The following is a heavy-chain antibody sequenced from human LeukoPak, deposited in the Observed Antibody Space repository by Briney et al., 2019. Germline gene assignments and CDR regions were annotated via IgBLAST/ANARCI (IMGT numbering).Heavy chain of an antibody. CDR1: GGSISSYY. Sequence: SETLSLTCTVSGGSISSYYWSWIREPPGKGLEWIGYIYYSGSTNYNPSLKSRVTISVDTSKNQFSLKLSSVTAADTAVYCCARHSPVTRDAFDIWGQGTMVTVSS. CDR3: ARHSPVTRDAFDI. J-gene: IGHJ3*02. V-gene: IGHV4-59*08. D-gene: IGHD4-23*01. CDR2: IYYSGST.